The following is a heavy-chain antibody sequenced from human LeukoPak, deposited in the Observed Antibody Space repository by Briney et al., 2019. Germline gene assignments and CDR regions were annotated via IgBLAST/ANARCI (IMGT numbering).Heavy chain of an antibody. V-gene: IGHV3-48*04. CDR2: ISSSSTTK. D-gene: IGHD6-19*01. J-gene: IGHJ4*02. CDR1: GFTFSAYD. CDR3: AKDKKGYSSGWYDY. Sequence: GGSLRLPCAASGFTFSAYDMNWVRQAPGKGLKWLSYISSSSTTKYHADSVKGRFTISRDNTKNSLYLQMNSLRAEDMALYYCAKDKKGYSSGWYDYWGQGTLVTVSS.